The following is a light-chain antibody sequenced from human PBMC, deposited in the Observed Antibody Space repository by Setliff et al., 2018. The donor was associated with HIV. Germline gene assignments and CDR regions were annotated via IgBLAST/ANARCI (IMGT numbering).Light chain of an antibody. V-gene: IGLV2-14*03. CDR2: DVS. CDR1: SSDVGGYNY. J-gene: IGLJ1*01. CDR3: SSYTSTSTLFV. Sequence: QSALTQPASVSGSPGQSITISCTGTSSDVGGYNYVSWYQQHPGKAPKLRIYDVSNRPSGVSNRFSGPKSGNTASLTISGLQAGDEADYYCSSYTSTSTLFVFGTGTKVTVL.